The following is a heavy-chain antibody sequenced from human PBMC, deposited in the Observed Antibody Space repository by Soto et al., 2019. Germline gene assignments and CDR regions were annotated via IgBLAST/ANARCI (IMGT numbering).Heavy chain of an antibody. CDR1: GFTFSNAW. D-gene: IGHD4-17*01. J-gene: IGHJ4*02. CDR3: TTDQGYGDYLYFDY. Sequence: EVQLVESGGGLVKPGGSLRLSCAASGFTFSNAWMSWVRQAPGKGLEWVGRIKSKTDGGTTDYAAPVKGRFTISRDDSKNTLYLQMNSLKTEDTAVYYCTTDQGYGDYLYFDYWGQGTLVTVSS. V-gene: IGHV3-15*01. CDR2: IKSKTDGGTT.